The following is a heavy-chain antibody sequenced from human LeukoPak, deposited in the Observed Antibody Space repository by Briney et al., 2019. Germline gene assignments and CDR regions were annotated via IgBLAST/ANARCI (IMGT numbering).Heavy chain of an antibody. Sequence: ASVKVSCKASGYTFTAYYIHWVRQAPGQGLEWMGWINPNSGGTNYAQKFQGRVTMTRDTSISTAYMELSRLRSDDTAVYYCARVYGYCSSTSCYWWGSFDYWGQGTLVTVSS. CDR3: ARVYGYCSSTSCYWWGSFDY. D-gene: IGHD2-2*01. CDR1: GYTFTAYY. CDR2: INPNSGGT. V-gene: IGHV1-2*02. J-gene: IGHJ4*02.